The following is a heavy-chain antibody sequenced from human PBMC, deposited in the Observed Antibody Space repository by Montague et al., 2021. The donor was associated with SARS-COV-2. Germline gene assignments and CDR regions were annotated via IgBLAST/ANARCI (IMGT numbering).Heavy chain of an antibody. CDR3: AKYGRSSWYGWFDP. CDR2: ISWNSGSI. D-gene: IGHD6-13*01. CDR1: GFTFDDYA. V-gene: IGHV3-9*01. J-gene: IGHJ5*02. Sequence: SLRLSCAASGFTFDDYAMPWVRQAPGKGLEWVSCISWNSGSIGYADSVKGRFTISRANAKNSLYLQMNSLRAEDTALYYCAKYGRSSWYGWFDPWGQGTLVTGSS.